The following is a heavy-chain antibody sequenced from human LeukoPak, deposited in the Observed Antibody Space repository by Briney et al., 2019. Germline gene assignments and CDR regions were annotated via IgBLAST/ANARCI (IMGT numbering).Heavy chain of an antibody. CDR2: ISSSSSTI. Sequence: GSLRLSCAASGFTFSSYSMNWVRQAPGKGLEWVSYISSSSSTIYYADSVKGRFTISRDNAKNSLYLQMNSLRAEDTAVYYCARDRLSGAFDIWGQGTMVTVSS. CDR3: ARDRLSGAFDI. CDR1: GFTFSSYS. J-gene: IGHJ3*02. D-gene: IGHD3-16*02. V-gene: IGHV3-48*04.